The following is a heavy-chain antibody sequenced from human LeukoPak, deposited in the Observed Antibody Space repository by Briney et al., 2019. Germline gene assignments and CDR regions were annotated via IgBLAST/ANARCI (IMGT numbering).Heavy chain of an antibody. J-gene: IGHJ4*02. CDR3: ASNSGWTPRHFDY. CDR1: GGTFSSYA. CDR2: IIPIFGTA. Sequence: ASVKVSCKASGGTFSSYAISWVRQAPGQGLEWMGGIIPIFGTANYAQKFQGRVTITADESTSTAYMELSSLRSEDTAAYYCASNSGWTPRHFDYWGQGTLVTVSS. D-gene: IGHD6-19*01. V-gene: IGHV1-69*13.